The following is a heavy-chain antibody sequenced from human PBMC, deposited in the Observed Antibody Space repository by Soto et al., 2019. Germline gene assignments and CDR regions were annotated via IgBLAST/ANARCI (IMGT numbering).Heavy chain of an antibody. D-gene: IGHD3-3*01. Sequence: GASVKVSCKASGYTFTSYDINWVRQATGQGLEWMGWMNPNSGNTGYAQKFQGRVTMTRNTSISTAYMELSSLRSEDTAVYYCARVGGDVGSYYYYYGMDVWGQGTTVTVSS. J-gene: IGHJ6*02. CDR2: MNPNSGNT. CDR3: ARVGGDVGSYYYYYGMDV. CDR1: GYTFTSYD. V-gene: IGHV1-8*01.